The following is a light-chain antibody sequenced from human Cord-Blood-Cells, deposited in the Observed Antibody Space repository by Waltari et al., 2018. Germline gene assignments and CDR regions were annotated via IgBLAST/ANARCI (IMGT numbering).Light chain of an antibody. CDR1: SSDAGGYNY. CDR2: DVS. V-gene: IGLV2-14*01. J-gene: IGLJ2*01. Sequence: QPALTQPASVSGSPGQSITISCTGTSSDAGGYNYVSWYQQHPGKAPKLMIDDVSNRPSGVSNRFSGSKAGNTASLTISGLQAEGEADYYCSSYTSSSTLVFGGGTKLTVL. CDR3: SSYTSSSTLV.